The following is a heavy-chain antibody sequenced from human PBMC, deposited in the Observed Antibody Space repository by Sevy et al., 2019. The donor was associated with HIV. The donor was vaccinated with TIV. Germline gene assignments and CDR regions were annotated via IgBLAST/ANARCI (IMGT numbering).Heavy chain of an antibody. CDR1: GFTFSSYS. CDR3: ARETMVRGVITTPDAFDI. Sequence: GGSLRLSCAASGFTFSSYSMNWVRQAPGKGLEWVSSISSSSSYIYYADSVKGRFTISRDNAKNSLYLQMNSLRAEDTAVYYCARETMVRGVITTPDAFDIWGQGTMVTVS. V-gene: IGHV3-21*01. J-gene: IGHJ3*02. CDR2: ISSSSSYI. D-gene: IGHD3-10*01.